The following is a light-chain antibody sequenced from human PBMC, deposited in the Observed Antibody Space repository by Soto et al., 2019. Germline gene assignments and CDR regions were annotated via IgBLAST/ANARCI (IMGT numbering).Light chain of an antibody. V-gene: IGKV3-11*01. J-gene: IGKJ4*01. CDR1: QSVSSY. Sequence: EIVLTQSPATLSFSPGERATLSCRASQSVSSYLAWYQQKPGQAPRLLIYDASNRATGIPARFSGSGSGTDFTLTISSLEPEDFAVYYCQQRSNWPFTFGGGTKVDI. CDR2: DAS. CDR3: QQRSNWPFT.